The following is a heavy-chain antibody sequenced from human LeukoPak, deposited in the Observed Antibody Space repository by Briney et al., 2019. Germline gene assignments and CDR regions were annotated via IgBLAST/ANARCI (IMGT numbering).Heavy chain of an antibody. CDR2: IWYDGSNK. CDR1: GFTFSSYG. V-gene: IGHV3-33*01. Sequence: GGSLRLSCAASGFTFSSYGMHWVRQAPGKGLEWVAVIWYDGSNKYYADSVKGRFTISRDNSKNTLYPQMNSLRAEDTAVYYCARTLYYYDSSGYYAYWGQGTLVTVSP. J-gene: IGHJ4*02. CDR3: ARTLYYYDSSGYYAY. D-gene: IGHD3-22*01.